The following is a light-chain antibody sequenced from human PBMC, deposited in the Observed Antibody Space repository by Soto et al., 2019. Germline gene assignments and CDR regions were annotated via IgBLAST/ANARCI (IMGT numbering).Light chain of an antibody. CDR1: QSVSSY. CDR2: DAS. J-gene: IGKJ3*01. V-gene: IGKV3-11*01. CDR3: QQRSNWPLT. Sequence: EIVLTQSPATLSLSPGERATLSCRASQSVSSYLAWYQQKPGQAPRLLIYDASNRATGIPARFSGSGSGTDFTLTISSLEPVDFAVYYCQQRSNWPLTFGPGTKVAIK.